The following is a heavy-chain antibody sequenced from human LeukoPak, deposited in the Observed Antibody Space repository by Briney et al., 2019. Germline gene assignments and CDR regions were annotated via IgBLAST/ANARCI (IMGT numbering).Heavy chain of an antibody. J-gene: IGHJ4*02. CDR3: AKRLPVVGDRNRAFDY. CDR2: ISGNADST. CDR1: GFTFSSYA. V-gene: IGHV3-23*01. D-gene: IGHD2-21*02. Sequence: GGSLRLSCAASGFTFSSYAMNWVRQAPGKGLEWVSIISGNADSTHYADSVKGRFTISRDNSKNTLFLQVNSLRAEDTAVYYCAKRLPVVGDRNRAFDYWGQGTLVTVSS.